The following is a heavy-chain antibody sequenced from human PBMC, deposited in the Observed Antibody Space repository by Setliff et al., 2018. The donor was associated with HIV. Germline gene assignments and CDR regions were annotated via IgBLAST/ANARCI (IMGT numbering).Heavy chain of an antibody. D-gene: IGHD2-2*01. CDR3: ARHLPDYQLLSPTFDH. CDR1: GYSFSDYW. CDR2: IFPDDSDT. J-gene: IGHJ4*02. Sequence: PGESLKISCKASGYSFSDYWIGWVRQMPGKGLEWMGIIFPDDSDTRYSPSFQGHVTISADKSISTAYLQWSSLKASDTAIYYCARHLPDYQLLSPTFDHWGQGTPVTVSS. V-gene: IGHV5-51*01.